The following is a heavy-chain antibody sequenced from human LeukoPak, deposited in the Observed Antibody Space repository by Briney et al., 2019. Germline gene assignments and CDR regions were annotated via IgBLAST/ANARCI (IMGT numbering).Heavy chain of an antibody. CDR2: ISNSGTT. CDR3: ARVPTTTVTPYYYGMDV. V-gene: IGHV4-39*01. D-gene: IGHD4-17*01. CDR1: GGSISSSNYY. Sequence: SSDTLSLTCTVSGGSISSSNYYWGWIRQPPGKGLEWIGSISNSGTTYYNPSLKSRVTISVDTSKNQFSLKLSSVTAADTAVYYCARVPTTTVTPYYYGMDVWGQGTTVTVSS. J-gene: IGHJ6*02.